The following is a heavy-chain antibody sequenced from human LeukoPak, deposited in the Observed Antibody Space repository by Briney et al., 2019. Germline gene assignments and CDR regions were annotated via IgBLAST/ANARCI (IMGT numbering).Heavy chain of an antibody. Sequence: ASVKVSCKACGCTFTDHYIHWVRQAPGQGLEWMGWINPNSGGTNYAQKFQGRVTMTRDTSTTYMELSRLTSDHTAVYYCARAYSGYEALDDWGQGALVTVSS. CDR3: ARAYSGYEALDD. CDR2: INPNSGGT. D-gene: IGHD5-12*01. V-gene: IGHV1-2*02. CDR1: GCTFTDHY. J-gene: IGHJ4*02.